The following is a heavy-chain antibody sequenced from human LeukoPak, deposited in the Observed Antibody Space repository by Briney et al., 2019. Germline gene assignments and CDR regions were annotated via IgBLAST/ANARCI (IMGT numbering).Heavy chain of an antibody. CDR2: IIPIFGTA. J-gene: IGHJ4*02. CDR1: GGTFSIYA. V-gene: IGHV1-69*05. D-gene: IGHD3-9*01. Sequence: GASVKVSCKASGGTFSIYAISWVRQAPGQGLEWMGGIIPIFGTANYAQKFQGRVTITTDESTSTAYMELSSLRSEDTAVYYCARGAPLRYFDWLLTYWGQGTLVTVSS. CDR3: ARGAPLRYFDWLLTY.